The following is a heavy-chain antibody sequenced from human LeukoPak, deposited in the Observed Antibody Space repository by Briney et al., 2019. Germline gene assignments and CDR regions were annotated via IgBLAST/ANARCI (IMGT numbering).Heavy chain of an antibody. D-gene: IGHD2-15*01. Sequence: ALVKVSCKASGYTFTRYYMHWVRRAPGQGLEWMGIINPSDGSTSYAQKFQGRVTMTRDPSTSKVYMEVSSLTSEGTAVYYCARVHCSGGSCYGEVFDYWGQGTLVTVSS. CDR3: ARVHCSGGSCYGEVFDY. V-gene: IGHV1-46*01. CDR1: GYTFTRYY. CDR2: INPSDGST. J-gene: IGHJ4*02.